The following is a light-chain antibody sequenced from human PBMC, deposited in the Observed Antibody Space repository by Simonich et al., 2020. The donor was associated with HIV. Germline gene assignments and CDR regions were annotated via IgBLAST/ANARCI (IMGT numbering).Light chain of an antibody. CDR1: QSVLYSPNNKNY. V-gene: IGKV4-1*01. J-gene: IGKJ1*01. CDR3: QQYLSIPRT. Sequence: DIVMTQSPDSLAVSLCERATINCKSSQSVLYSPNNKNYLGWYQQKPGHPPKLLIYLASTRESGVPDRFSGSGSGTDFTLTITNLQAEDVAVYYCQQYLSIPRTFGQGTKVEIK. CDR2: LAS.